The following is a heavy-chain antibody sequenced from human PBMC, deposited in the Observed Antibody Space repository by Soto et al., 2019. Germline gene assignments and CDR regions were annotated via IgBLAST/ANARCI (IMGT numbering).Heavy chain of an antibody. CDR3: ARDGDIVVVPAAILDY. J-gene: IGHJ4*02. Sequence: PGGSLRLSCAASGFTFSSYGMHWVRQAPGKGLEWVAVIWYDGSNKYYADSVKGRFTISRDNSKNTLYLQMNSLRAEDTAVYYCARDGDIVVVPAAILDYWGQGTLVTVSS. V-gene: IGHV3-33*01. CDR2: IWYDGSNK. CDR1: GFTFSSYG. D-gene: IGHD2-2*02.